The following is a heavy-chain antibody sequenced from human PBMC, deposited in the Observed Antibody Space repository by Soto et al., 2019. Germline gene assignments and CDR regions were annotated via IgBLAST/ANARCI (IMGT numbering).Heavy chain of an antibody. J-gene: IGHJ4*02. V-gene: IGHV3-64*04. Sequence: PGGSLRLSCSASGFTFSSYAMHWVRQAPGKGLEYVSAISGSGARTYYADSVKGRITTSRDNSKNTLFLQVSSLRDEDTAVYYCARGDSYYDFGIECWGQGTVVTVSS. CDR3: ARGDSYYDFGIEC. D-gene: IGHD3-3*01. CDR1: GFTFSSYA. CDR2: ISGSGART.